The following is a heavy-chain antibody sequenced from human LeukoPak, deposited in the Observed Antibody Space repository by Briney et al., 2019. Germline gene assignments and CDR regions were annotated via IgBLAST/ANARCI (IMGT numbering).Heavy chain of an antibody. Sequence: GAYLRLSCAASGFTFSSYAMSWVRQAPGKGLEWVSAISGSGGSTYYADSVKGRFTISRDNSKNTLYLQMNSLRADDTAVYYCARAPYCSGGGCYAPGFYYFDSWGQGTLVTVSS. V-gene: IGHV3-23*01. CDR2: ISGSGGST. CDR3: ARAPYCSGGGCYAPGFYYFDS. D-gene: IGHD2-15*01. CDR1: GFTFSSYA. J-gene: IGHJ4*02.